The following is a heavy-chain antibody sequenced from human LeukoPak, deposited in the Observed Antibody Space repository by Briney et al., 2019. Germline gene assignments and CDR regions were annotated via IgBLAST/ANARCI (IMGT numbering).Heavy chain of an antibody. Sequence: PGGSLRPSWAASGFTSSSYAMSWVRPAPGKGLEWVSAISGSGGSTYYADSVKGRFTISRDNSKNTLDLQMNSLRAEDTAVYYCAKDGEEMATINWGQGTLVTVSS. J-gene: IGHJ4*02. CDR3: AKDGEEMATIN. CDR1: GFTSSSYA. CDR2: ISGSGGST. D-gene: IGHD5-24*01. V-gene: IGHV3-23*01.